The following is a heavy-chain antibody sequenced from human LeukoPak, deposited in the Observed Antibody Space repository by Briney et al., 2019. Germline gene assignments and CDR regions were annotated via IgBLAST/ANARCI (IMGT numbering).Heavy chain of an antibody. D-gene: IGHD2-15*01. Sequence: SETLSLTCSVSGGSISSGAYYWSWIRQHPGKGLEWNGYIYNSGSTYYNPSLKSRVTISVDTSKNQFSLKLSSVTAADTAVYYCARGVSCGSGGCHYYFDYWGQGTLVTVSS. CDR3: ARGVSCGSGGCHYYFDY. CDR1: GGSISSGAYY. CDR2: IYNSGST. V-gene: IGHV4-31*03. J-gene: IGHJ4*02.